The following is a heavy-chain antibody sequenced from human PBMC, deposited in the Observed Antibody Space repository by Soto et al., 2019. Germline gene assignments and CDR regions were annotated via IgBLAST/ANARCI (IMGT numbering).Heavy chain of an antibody. Sequence: QVQLVQSGAEVKKPGSSVKVSCKAPGGNFSSNGIRWVRQAPGQGLELMGGIIPTFGTTNYAHKFRGRVTITADESTGTAYMELSSLRSDDTAVYYCANRNDYGSGSYFPFDHWGQGTLVTVSS. J-gene: IGHJ4*02. CDR1: GGNFSSNG. V-gene: IGHV1-69*01. CDR2: IIPTFGTT. D-gene: IGHD3-10*01. CDR3: ANRNDYGSGSYFPFDH.